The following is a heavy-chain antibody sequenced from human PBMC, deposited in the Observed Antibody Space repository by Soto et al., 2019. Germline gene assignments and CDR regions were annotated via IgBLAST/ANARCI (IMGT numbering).Heavy chain of an antibody. V-gene: IGHV1-69*13. D-gene: IGHD2-15*01. J-gene: IGHJ4*02. CDR3: ARGVVVVAAIFLGFDY. Sequence: SVKVSCKASGGTFSSYAISWVRQAPGQGLEWMGGIIPIFGTANYAQKFQGRVTITADESTSTAYMELSSLRSEDTAVYYCARGVVVVAAIFLGFDYWGQGTLVTVSS. CDR2: IIPIFGTA. CDR1: GGTFSSYA.